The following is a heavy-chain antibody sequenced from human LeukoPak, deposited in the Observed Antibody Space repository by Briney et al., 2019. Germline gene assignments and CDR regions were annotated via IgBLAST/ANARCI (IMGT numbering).Heavy chain of an antibody. J-gene: IGHJ4*02. Sequence: ASVKVSCKASGYTFTGYYMHWVRQAPGQGLEWMGRINPNSGGTNYAQKFQGRVTMTRDTSISTAYMELSSLRYDETAVYYCPRARKGSGWYYFDYWGQGTLVTVSS. V-gene: IGHV1-2*06. D-gene: IGHD6-19*01. CDR2: INPNSGGT. CDR3: PRARKGSGWYYFDY. CDR1: GYTFTGYY.